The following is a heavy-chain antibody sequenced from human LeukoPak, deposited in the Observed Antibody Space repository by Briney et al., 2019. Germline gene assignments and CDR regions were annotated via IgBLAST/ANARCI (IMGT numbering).Heavy chain of an antibody. Sequence: SETLSLTCTVSGGSISSYYWSWIRQPAGKGLEWIGRIYTSGSTNYNPSLKSRVTMSVATSKNQFSLKLSSVTAADTAVYYCARSRGNYDFWSGYYFYYYYMDVWGKGTTVTVSS. J-gene: IGHJ6*03. CDR3: ARSRGNYDFWSGYYFYYYYMDV. CDR2: IYTSGST. CDR1: GGSISSYY. D-gene: IGHD3-3*01. V-gene: IGHV4-4*07.